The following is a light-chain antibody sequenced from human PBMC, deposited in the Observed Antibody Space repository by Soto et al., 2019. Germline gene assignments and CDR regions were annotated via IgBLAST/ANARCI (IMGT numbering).Light chain of an antibody. CDR1: KLGDKY. CDR2: EDI. V-gene: IGLV3-1*01. Sequence: SSELIQPPSVSVSPGQTASITCSGDKLGDKYASWYQQKPGHSPVLVIYEDIKRPSGIPQRISGSKSGNTATLTISGTQAMDEADYYCQALDSSSATVVFGGGTKLTVL. J-gene: IGLJ2*01. CDR3: QALDSSSATVV.